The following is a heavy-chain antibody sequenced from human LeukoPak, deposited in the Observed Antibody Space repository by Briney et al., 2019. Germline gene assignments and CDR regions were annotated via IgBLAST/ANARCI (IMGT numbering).Heavy chain of an antibody. CDR1: GYSFTGYY. CDR2: INPNNGGT. J-gene: IGHJ4*02. Sequence: ASVKVSCKASGYSFTGYYLHWVRQAPGQGLEWMGWINPNNGGTNYAQKFQGRVTMTRDTSISTAYMELSRLRSDDTAMYYCARGPHYHGDSLFDCWGQGTLVTVSS. D-gene: IGHD4-17*01. V-gene: IGHV1-2*02. CDR3: ARGPHYHGDSLFDC.